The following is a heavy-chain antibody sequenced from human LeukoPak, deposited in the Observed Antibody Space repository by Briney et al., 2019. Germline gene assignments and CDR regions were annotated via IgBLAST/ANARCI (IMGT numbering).Heavy chain of an antibody. J-gene: IGHJ2*01. Sequence: GRSLRLSCAASGFTFSSYAMHWVRQAPGKGLEWVAVTSYDGSNKYYADSVKGRFTISRDNSKNTLYLQMNSLRAEDTAVYYCAKEGSSGSYDYWGRGTLVTVSS. D-gene: IGHD1-26*01. CDR1: GFTFSSYA. CDR3: AKEGSSGSYDY. V-gene: IGHV3-30-3*01. CDR2: TSYDGSNK.